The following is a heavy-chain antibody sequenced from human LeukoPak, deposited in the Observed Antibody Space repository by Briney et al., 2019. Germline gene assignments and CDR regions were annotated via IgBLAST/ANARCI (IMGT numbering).Heavy chain of an antibody. CDR2: FDPEDGET. Sequence: ASVKVSCKVSGYTLTELSMHWVRQAPGKGLEWMGGFDPEDGETIYAQKFQGRVTMTEDTPTDTAYMELSSLRSEDTAVYYCATDAWTTVKGDDAFDIWGQGTMVTVSS. CDR1: GYTLTELS. J-gene: IGHJ3*02. V-gene: IGHV1-24*01. D-gene: IGHD4-17*01. CDR3: ATDAWTTVKGDDAFDI.